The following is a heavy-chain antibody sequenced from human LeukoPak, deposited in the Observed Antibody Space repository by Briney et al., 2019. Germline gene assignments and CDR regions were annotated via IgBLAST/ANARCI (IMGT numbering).Heavy chain of an antibody. V-gene: IGHV3-21*01. D-gene: IGHD3-10*01. CDR3: ARHRGDTNFYYYYYMDV. CDR1: GFTFTTYS. J-gene: IGHJ6*03. Sequence: GGSLRLSCAASGFTFTTYSMNWVRQAPGKGLEWVSSISSSSTYVYYADSVKGRFTISRDNAKNSLYLQMNSLRADDTAVYFCARHRGDTNFYYYYYMDVWGKGTTVTVSS. CDR2: ISSSSTYV.